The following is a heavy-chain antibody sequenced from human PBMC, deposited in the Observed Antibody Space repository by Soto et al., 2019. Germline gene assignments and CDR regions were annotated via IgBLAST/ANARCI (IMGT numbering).Heavy chain of an antibody. J-gene: IGHJ6*02. D-gene: IGHD4-4*01. V-gene: IGHV3-74*01. CDR2: INPDGSTP. CDR1: GFTFSSYW. CDR3: ARVPTTVTTPGMDV. Sequence: GGSLRLSCAASGFTFSSYWMHWVRQAPGEGLMWVSRINPDGSTPSYADSVKGRFTISRDNAKNTLYLQMNSLRVEDTAVYYCARVPTTVTTPGMDVWGQGTTVTVSS.